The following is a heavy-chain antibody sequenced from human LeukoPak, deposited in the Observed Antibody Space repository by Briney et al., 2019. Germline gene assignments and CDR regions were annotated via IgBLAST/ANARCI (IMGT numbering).Heavy chain of an antibody. Sequence: SETLSLTCTVSGGSISSYYWSWIRQPPGKGQEWIGYIYYSGSTNYNPSLKSRVTISVDTSKNQFSLKLSSVTAADTAVYYSARPRGGYDAFDTWGQGTMVTVSS. D-gene: IGHD3-16*01. CDR3: ARPRGGYDAFDT. CDR1: GGSISSYY. V-gene: IGHV4-59*01. J-gene: IGHJ3*02. CDR2: IYYSGST.